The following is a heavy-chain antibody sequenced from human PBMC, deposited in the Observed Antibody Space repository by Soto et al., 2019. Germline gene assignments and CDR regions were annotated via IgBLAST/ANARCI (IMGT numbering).Heavy chain of an antibody. D-gene: IGHD5-12*01. J-gene: IGHJ6*02. CDR2: IYYSGST. V-gene: IGHV4-30-4*01. CDR3: ARILVDIVVYGMDV. CDR1: GGSISSGDYY. Sequence: QVQLQESGPGLVKPSQTLSLTCTVSGGSISSGDYYWSWIRQPPGKGLEWIGYIYYSGSTYYNPSLKSRVITSVDTSKNQFSLKLSSVTAADTAVYYCARILVDIVVYGMDVWGHGTTVTVSS.